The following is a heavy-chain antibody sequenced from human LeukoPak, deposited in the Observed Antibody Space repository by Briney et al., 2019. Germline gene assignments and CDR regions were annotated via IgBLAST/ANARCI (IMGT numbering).Heavy chain of an antibody. J-gene: IGHJ5*02. CDR1: GGSITTTNY. Sequence: SETLSLTCTVSGGSITTTNYWGWIRQPPGKGLEWVGSIYYRGSTSYNPSLKSRLTLSIDMSKNQFSLKLNSVSAADTAIYYCARDKGFYDSSGSWGWFDPWGQGTLVTVSS. V-gene: IGHV4-39*07. CDR3: ARDKGFYDSSGSWGWFDP. CDR2: IYYRGST. D-gene: IGHD3-22*01.